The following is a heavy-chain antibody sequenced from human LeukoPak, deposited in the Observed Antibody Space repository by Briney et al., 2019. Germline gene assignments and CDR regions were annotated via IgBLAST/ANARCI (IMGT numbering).Heavy chain of an antibody. CDR2: INPNSGGT. CDR1: GYTFTGYY. Sequence: ASVKVSCKGSGYTFTGYYMHWVRQAPGQGLEWMGWINPNSGGTNYAQKFQGRVTMTRDTSISTAYLELSRLRSDDTAVYYCARVVKSPGYSSSWYSYWGQGTLVTVSS. V-gene: IGHV1-2*02. J-gene: IGHJ4*02. D-gene: IGHD6-13*01. CDR3: ARVVKSPGYSSSWYSY.